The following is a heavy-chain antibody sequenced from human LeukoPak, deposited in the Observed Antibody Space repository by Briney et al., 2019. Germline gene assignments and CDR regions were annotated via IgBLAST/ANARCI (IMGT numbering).Heavy chain of an antibody. J-gene: IGHJ5*02. V-gene: IGHV3-9*01. CDR2: ISWNGGSI. CDR1: GFTFDDYA. Sequence: GRSLRLSCAASGFTFDDYAMHWVRQAPGKGLEWVSGISWNGGSIGYADSVKGRFTISRDNAKNSLYLQMNSLRAEDTALYYCAKDGFDPWGQGTLVTVSS. CDR3: AKDGFDP.